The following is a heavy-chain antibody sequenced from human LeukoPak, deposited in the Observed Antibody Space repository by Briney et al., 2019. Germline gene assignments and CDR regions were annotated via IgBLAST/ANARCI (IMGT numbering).Heavy chain of an antibody. CDR3: ARRGGSYLTAFDI. V-gene: IGHV4-34*01. CDR2: INHSGST. Sequence: PSETLSLTCAVYSGSFSGYYWSWIRQPPGKGLEWIGEINHSGSTNYNPSLKSRVTISVDTSKNQFSLKLSSVTAADTAVYYCARRGGSYLTAFDIWGQGTMVTVSS. CDR1: SGSFSGYY. J-gene: IGHJ3*02. D-gene: IGHD1-26*01.